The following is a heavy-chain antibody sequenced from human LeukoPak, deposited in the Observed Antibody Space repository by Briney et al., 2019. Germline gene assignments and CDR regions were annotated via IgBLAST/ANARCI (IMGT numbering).Heavy chain of an antibody. J-gene: IGHJ3*02. CDR1: GGSISDYY. V-gene: IGHV4-59*01. CDR3: ARVAPLSGKAFDI. Sequence: SETLSLTCTVSGGSISDYYWSWIRQPPGKGLEWIGYIYYSRSTNYNPSLKSRVTISVDTSKNQFSLKLSSVTAADTAVYYCARVAPLSGKAFDIWGQGTMVTVSS. CDR2: IYYSRST. D-gene: IGHD1-26*01.